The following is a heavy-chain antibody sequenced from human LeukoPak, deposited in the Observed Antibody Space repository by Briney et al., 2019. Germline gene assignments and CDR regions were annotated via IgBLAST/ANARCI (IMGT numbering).Heavy chain of an antibody. CDR3: ARVGKNGWDFDH. D-gene: IGHD6-19*01. CDR2: IIDGGDVK. J-gene: IGHJ4*02. CDR1: GFSFSAYW. Sequence: PAGSLRLSCAASGFSFSAYWMSWVSQPPRKGRLWGANIIDGGDVKSYVDSVKGRFTISRDNTKKSLYLQMTSLRADGTAVYYCARVGKNGWDFDHWGQGTLVTVSS. V-gene: IGHV3-7*01.